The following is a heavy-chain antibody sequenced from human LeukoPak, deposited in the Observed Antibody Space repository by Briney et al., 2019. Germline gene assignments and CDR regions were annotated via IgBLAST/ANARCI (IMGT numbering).Heavy chain of an antibody. D-gene: IGHD1-26*01. J-gene: IGHJ4*02. V-gene: IGHV4-59*08. Sequence: PSETLSLTCTVSDGSITNYYWSWIRQPPGKGLEWIGYIYYSGNTNYNPSLKGRVTISIDTSKNQVSLSLSSVSAADTAVYYCARLGGTYDYWGQGTLVTVSS. CDR2: IYYSGNT. CDR1: DGSITNYY. CDR3: ARLGGTYDY.